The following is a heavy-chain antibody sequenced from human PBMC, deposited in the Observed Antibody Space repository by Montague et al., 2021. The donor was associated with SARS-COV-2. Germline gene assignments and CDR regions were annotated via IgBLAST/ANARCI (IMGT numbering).Heavy chain of an antibody. CDR2: IYYSGST. J-gene: IGHJ2*01. CDR3: ARDSPNSSGYHVYFDL. Sequence: ETLSLTCTVSGGSISSSSYYWGWIRQPPGKGLEWIGSIYYSGSTYYNPSLKSRVTISVDTSKSRFSLKLKSVTSADTAVYYCARDSPNSSGYHVYFDLWGRGTLVTVSS. V-gene: IGHV4-39*07. CDR1: GGSISSSSYY. D-gene: IGHD3-22*01.